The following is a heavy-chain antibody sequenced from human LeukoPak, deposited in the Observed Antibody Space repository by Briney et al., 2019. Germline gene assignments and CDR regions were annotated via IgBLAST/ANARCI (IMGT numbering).Heavy chain of an antibody. CDR1: GFTFSSSA. Sequence: QTGGSLRLSCTTSGFTFSSSAMHWVRQASGKGLEWVGRIRSKANSYATAYAASVKGRFTISRDDSKNTAYLQMNSLKTEDTAVYYCTRHMEGSGSYYNYGFYYYYYMDVWGKGTTVTISS. J-gene: IGHJ6*03. CDR2: IRSKANSYAT. V-gene: IGHV3-73*01. CDR3: TRHMEGSGSYYNYGFYYYYYMDV. D-gene: IGHD3-10*01.